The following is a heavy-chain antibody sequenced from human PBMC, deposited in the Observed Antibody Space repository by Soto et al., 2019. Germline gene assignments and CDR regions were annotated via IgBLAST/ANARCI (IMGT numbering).Heavy chain of an antibody. Sequence: EVQLVESGGGLVKPGGSLRLSCAASGFTFSNAWMSWVRQAPGKGLEWVGRIKSKTDGGTTDYAAPVKGRFTMSSDDSKNTLFLQMNSLKTEDTAVYYCTTDRLLLVRARTKNAFDIWGQGTMVTVSS. J-gene: IGHJ3*02. CDR1: GFTFSNAW. D-gene: IGHD2-15*01. CDR2: IKSKTDGGTT. V-gene: IGHV3-15*01. CDR3: TTDRLLLVRARTKNAFDI.